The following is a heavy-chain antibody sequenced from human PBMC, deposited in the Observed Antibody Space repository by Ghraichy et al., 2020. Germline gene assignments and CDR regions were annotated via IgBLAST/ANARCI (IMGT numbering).Heavy chain of an antibody. V-gene: IGHV3-7*01. Sequence: LSLTCAASGFSFRDSWMTWVRQAPGKGLEWVANIKQDGSATYSVESVKGRFTISRDNAKNSLYLHMNSLRAEDTAVYFCARDLFYFESNGYYASDYWGQGTQVTV. CDR3: ARDLFYFESNGYYASDY. D-gene: IGHD3-22*01. CDR1: GFSFRDSW. J-gene: IGHJ4*02. CDR2: IKQDGSAT.